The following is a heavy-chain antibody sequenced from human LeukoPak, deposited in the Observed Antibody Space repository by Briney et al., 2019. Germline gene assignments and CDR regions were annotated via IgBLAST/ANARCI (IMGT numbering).Heavy chain of an antibody. J-gene: IGHJ4*02. Sequence: ASVKVSCKASGYTFTSYYMHWVRQAPGQGLEWMGIINPSGGSTSYAQKFQGRVTMTRDTSTSTVYMELSSLRSEDTAVYYCVRVADSSGYYSLFDYWGQGTLVTVSS. CDR2: INPSGGST. CDR1: GYTFTSYY. V-gene: IGHV1-46*01. CDR3: VRVADSSGYYSLFDY. D-gene: IGHD3-22*01.